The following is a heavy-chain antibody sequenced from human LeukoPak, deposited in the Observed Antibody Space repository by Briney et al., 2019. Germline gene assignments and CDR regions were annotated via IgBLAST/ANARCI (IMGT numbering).Heavy chain of an antibody. CDR2: INHSGST. CDR3: ARGGGDILTGYSG. J-gene: IGHJ4*02. V-gene: IGHV4-34*01. Sequence: SETLSLTCAVYGGSFNGYYWSWIRQPPGKGLEWIGEINHSGSTNYNPSLKSRVTISVDTSKNQFSLKLSSVTAADTAVYYCARGGGDILTGYSGWGQGTLVTVSS. D-gene: IGHD3-9*01. CDR1: GGSFNGYY.